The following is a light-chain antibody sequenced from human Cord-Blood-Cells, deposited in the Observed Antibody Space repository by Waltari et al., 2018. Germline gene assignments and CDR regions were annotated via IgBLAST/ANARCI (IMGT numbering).Light chain of an antibody. Sequence: SYVLTQPPSVSVPPGKTARLTCVGNNLGMKSVHCYQQKPGQAPVLVIYYDSDRPSGIPERFSGSNSGNTATLTISRVEAGDEADYYCQVWDSSSDHVVFGGGTKLTVL. J-gene: IGLJ2*01. CDR3: QVWDSSSDHVV. V-gene: IGLV3-21*04. CDR2: YDS. CDR1: NLGMKS.